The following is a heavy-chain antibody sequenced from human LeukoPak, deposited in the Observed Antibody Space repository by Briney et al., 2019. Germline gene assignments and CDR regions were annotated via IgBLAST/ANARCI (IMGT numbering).Heavy chain of an antibody. J-gene: IGHJ4*02. CDR3: ARVRYYYDSSHD. D-gene: IGHD3-22*01. Sequence: SETLSLTCTVSGGSISSYYWSWIRQPPGKGLEWIGYIYYSGSTSYKPSLKSRVTISVDTSKNQFSLRLSSVTAADTAFYYCARVRYYYDSSHDWGQGTLVTVSS. CDR1: GGSISSYY. V-gene: IGHV4-59*08. CDR2: IYYSGST.